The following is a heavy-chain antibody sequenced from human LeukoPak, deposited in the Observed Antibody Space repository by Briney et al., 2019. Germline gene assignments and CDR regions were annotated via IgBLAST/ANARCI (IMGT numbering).Heavy chain of an antibody. CDR3: AREPWSIAYCSSTNCGLNS. CDR1: GFTFSSYT. D-gene: IGHD2-2*01. CDR2: ISGISQYI. J-gene: IGHJ4*02. V-gene: IGHV3-21*01. Sequence: GGSLRLSCAASGFTFSSYTMHWVRQAPGKGLEWVSSISGISQYIYYADSMKGRITISRDNARDSLYLQMNSLRAEDTAVYYCAREPWSIAYCSSTNCGLNSWGQGTLVTVSS.